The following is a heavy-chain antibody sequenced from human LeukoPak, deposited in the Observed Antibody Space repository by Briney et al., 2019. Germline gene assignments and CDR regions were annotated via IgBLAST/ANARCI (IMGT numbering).Heavy chain of an antibody. J-gene: IGHJ4*02. D-gene: IGHD6-19*01. CDR3: AKDRLGRAVAGTGGNDY. V-gene: IGHV3-48*03. Sequence: GGSLRLSCAASGFTFSSFSMNWVRQAPGKGLEWVSYIGSSGNDIHYADSVRGRFTISRDNAKNSLYLHMNSLRAEDTAVYYCAKDRLGRAVAGTGGNDYWGQGTLVTVSS. CDR1: GFTFSSFS. CDR2: IGSSGNDI.